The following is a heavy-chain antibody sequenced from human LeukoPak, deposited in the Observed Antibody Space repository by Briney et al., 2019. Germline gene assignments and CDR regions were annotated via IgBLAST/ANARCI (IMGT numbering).Heavy chain of an antibody. CDR3: ARDQYSRYYFDSSGYYLT. V-gene: IGHV4-38-2*02. CDR2: IYQSGNT. D-gene: IGHD3-22*01. J-gene: IGHJ4*02. CDR1: GYSIASGYY. Sequence: SETLSLTCTVSGYSIASGYYWGWIRQPPGRGLEWIGSIYQSGNTYYNPSLRSRVTISVDTSKNQFSLKLSSVTAADTAVYYCARDQYSRYYFDSSGYYLTWGQGTLVTVSS.